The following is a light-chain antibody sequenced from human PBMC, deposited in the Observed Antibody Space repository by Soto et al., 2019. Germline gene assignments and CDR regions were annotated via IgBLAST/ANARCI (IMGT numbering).Light chain of an antibody. CDR3: QQFNSSWT. Sequence: DIQMTQSPATLSASVGYRVTITFRASQTISNWLAWYQQTPGKAPKLLIYDASSLQSGVPSRFSGSGSGTEFTLTISSLQPDDFATYYCQQFNSSWTFGQGTKVDIK. J-gene: IGKJ1*01. V-gene: IGKV1-5*01. CDR1: QTISNW. CDR2: DAS.